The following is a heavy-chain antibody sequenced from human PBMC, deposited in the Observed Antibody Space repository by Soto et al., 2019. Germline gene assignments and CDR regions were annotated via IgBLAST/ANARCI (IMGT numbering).Heavy chain of an antibody. J-gene: IGHJ4*02. D-gene: IGHD3-22*01. CDR1: GFTFSSYW. V-gene: IGHV3-74*03. CDR2: IDSDGRST. Sequence: QPGGSLRLSCAASGFTFSSYWMHWVRQSPGKGLVWVSQIDSDGRSTTYADTVKGRFTVSRDNAKNKLFLQMNSLRAEDTAVYYLVRDYDSSGFYSGHWGQGTLFTVSS. CDR3: VRDYDSSGFYSGH.